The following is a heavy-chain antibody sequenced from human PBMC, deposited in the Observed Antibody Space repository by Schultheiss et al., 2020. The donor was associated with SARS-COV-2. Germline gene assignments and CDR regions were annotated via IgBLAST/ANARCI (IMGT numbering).Heavy chain of an antibody. J-gene: IGHJ6*03. CDR1: GGSFSGYY. Sequence: SETLSLTCAVYGGSFSGYYWSWFRQPPGKGLEWIGQVSHSGGTHYSPSLKRRVTISVDTSKSQFSLRLRSVTAADTAIYFCSRGRTSVIPSPVLGLGPHYFSYYMDVWGKGTTVTVSS. CDR3: SRGRTSVIPSPVLGLGPHYFSYYMDV. CDR2: VSHSGGT. D-gene: IGHD4-11*01. V-gene: IGHV4-34*01.